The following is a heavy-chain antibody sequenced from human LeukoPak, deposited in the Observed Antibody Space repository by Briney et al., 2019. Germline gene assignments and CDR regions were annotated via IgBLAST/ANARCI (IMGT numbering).Heavy chain of an antibody. Sequence: PSETLSLTCTVSGGSISSYYWSWIRQPPGKGLEWIGYIYYSGSTNYNPSLKSRVAISVDTSKNQFSLKLSSVTAADTAVYYCARRIMGATLDAFDIWGQGTMVTVSS. J-gene: IGHJ3*02. CDR3: ARRIMGATLDAFDI. CDR2: IYYSGST. V-gene: IGHV4-59*08. D-gene: IGHD1-26*01. CDR1: GGSISSYY.